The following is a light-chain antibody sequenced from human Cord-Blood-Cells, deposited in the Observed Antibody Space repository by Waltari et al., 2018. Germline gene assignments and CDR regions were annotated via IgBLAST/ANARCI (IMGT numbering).Light chain of an antibody. Sequence: EIVLTQSPGTLSLSPGARATLSCRPSQSVSSSYLAWYQQKPGQAPRLLIYGASSRATGIPDRFSGSGSGTDFTLTISRLEPEDFAVYYCQQYGSSPYTFGQGTKLEIK. CDR3: QQYGSSPYT. J-gene: IGKJ2*01. V-gene: IGKV3-20*01. CDR2: GAS. CDR1: QSVSSSY.